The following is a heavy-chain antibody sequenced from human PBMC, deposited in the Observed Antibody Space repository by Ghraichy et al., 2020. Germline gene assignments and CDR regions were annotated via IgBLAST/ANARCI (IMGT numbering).Heavy chain of an antibody. CDR2: IYTSGST. J-gene: IGHJ5*02. Sequence: SETLSLTCTVSGGSISSGSYYWSWIRQPAGKGLEWIGRIYTSGSTNYNPSLKSRVTISVDTSKNQFSLKLSSVTAADTAVYYCARDNYYDSSGYLGNWFDPWGQGTLVTVSS. V-gene: IGHV4-61*02. CDR3: ARDNYYDSSGYLGNWFDP. CDR1: GGSISSGSYY. D-gene: IGHD3-22*01.